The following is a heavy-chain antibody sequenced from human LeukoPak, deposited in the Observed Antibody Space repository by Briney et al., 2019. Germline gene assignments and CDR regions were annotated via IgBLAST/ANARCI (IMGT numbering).Heavy chain of an antibody. V-gene: IGHV3-49*04. Sequence: GGSLRLSCTASGFTFGDYAMSWVRQAPGKGLEWVGFIRSKAYGGTTEYAASVKGRFTTSRDDSKSIAYLQMNSLKTEDTAVYYCTRDNWNDYYGMDVWGQGTTVTVSS. J-gene: IGHJ6*02. CDR3: TRDNWNDYYGMDV. CDR1: GFTFGDYA. CDR2: IRSKAYGGTT. D-gene: IGHD1-20*01.